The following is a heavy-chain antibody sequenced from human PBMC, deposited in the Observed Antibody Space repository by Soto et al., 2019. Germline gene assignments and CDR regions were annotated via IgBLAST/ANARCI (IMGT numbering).Heavy chain of an antibody. J-gene: IGHJ3*02. CDR1: GYTFTGYY. CDR2: INPNSGGT. Sequence: ASVKVSCKASGYTFTGYYMHWVRQAPGQGLEWMGWINPNSGGTNYAQKFQGWVTMTRDTSISTAYMELSRLRSDDTAVYYCARDGIRRSITMILGQAFDSWGQGTMVTVSS. D-gene: IGHD3-22*01. V-gene: IGHV1-2*04. CDR3: ARDGIRRSITMILGQAFDS.